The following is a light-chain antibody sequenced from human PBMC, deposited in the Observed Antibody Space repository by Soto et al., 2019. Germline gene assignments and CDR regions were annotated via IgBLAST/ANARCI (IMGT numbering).Light chain of an antibody. Sequence: ETVLTQSPGTLSLSPGERATLSCRASQTIRSNYLAWYRQTPGQATRLLIYDASNRATGIADRFSGSGSGTDFTLIITRLEPEDFALYYCQQYGSSPWTFGQGTKVEIK. V-gene: IGKV3-20*01. CDR1: QTIRSNY. CDR2: DAS. CDR3: QQYGSSPWT. J-gene: IGKJ1*01.